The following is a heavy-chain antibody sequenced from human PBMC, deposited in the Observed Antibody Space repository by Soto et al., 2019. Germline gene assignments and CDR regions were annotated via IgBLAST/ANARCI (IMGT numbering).Heavy chain of an antibody. D-gene: IGHD4-17*01. V-gene: IGHV1-8*01. CDR3: ARWDYGVYARFDY. CDR1: GYTFTSHD. J-gene: IGHJ4*02. CDR2: MNPNTGNT. Sequence: QVQLVQSGAEVKKSGASVKVSCKASGYTFTSHDINWVRQANGQGLEWMGWMNPNTGNTGYAQKFQGRVTMTGNKALSIAYLDLSSLRSADTAVYYCARWDYGVYARFDYWGQGTLVTVYS.